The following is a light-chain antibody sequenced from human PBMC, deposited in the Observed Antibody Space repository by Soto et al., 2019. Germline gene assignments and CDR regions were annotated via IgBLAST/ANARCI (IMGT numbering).Light chain of an antibody. CDR1: QIIANN. V-gene: IGKV3-15*01. J-gene: IGKJ1*01. CDR3: QHYNNWPPWT. CDR2: GAS. Sequence: EIVMMQSPATLSVSPGERATLSCRASQIIANNLAWYQQKPGQAPRLLIYGASTRAPGIPARFSGSGSGTEFTLTISSLQSEDFAIYYCQHYNNWPPWTVGQGTKVDIK.